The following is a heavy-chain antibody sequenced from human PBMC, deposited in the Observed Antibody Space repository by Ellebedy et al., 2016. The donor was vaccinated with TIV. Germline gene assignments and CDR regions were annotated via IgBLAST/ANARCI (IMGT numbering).Heavy chain of an antibody. D-gene: IGHD2-21*02. Sequence: GESLKISCAASGFTFSSHSMNWVRQAPGKGLEWVSFVWYDGSQTDCADSVKGRFTTSRDNSRFTLSLQMNSLRADDTAVYYCARYNGDSGFDLWGQGTLVTVSS. J-gene: IGHJ4*02. CDR2: VWYDGSQT. CDR3: ARYNGDSGFDL. CDR1: GFTFSSHS. V-gene: IGHV3-33*08.